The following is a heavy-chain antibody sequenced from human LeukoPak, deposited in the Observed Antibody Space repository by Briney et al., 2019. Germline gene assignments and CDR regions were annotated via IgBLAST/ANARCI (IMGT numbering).Heavy chain of an antibody. CDR2: ISAYNGNT. Sequence: RASVKVSCKASGYTFTGYYMHWVRQAPGQGLEWMGWISAYNGNTNYAQKLQGRVTMTTDTSTSTAYMELRSLRSDDTAVYYCARRIGYYDILTGYYGSYFDYWGQGTLVTVSS. CDR1: GYTFTGYY. V-gene: IGHV1-18*04. CDR3: ARRIGYYDILTGYYGSYFDY. D-gene: IGHD3-9*01. J-gene: IGHJ4*02.